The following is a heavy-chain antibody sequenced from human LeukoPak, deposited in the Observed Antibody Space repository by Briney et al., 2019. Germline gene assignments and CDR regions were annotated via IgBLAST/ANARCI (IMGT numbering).Heavy chain of an antibody. CDR2: IIPIFGTA. Sequence: GASVKVSCKASGYTFTSYGISWVRQAPGQGLEWMGGIIPIFGTANYAQKFQGRVTITTDESTSTAYMELSSLRSEDTAVYYCAGSGAGHLLTDNGGYGPAWDYWGQGTLVTVSS. CDR1: GYTFTSYG. D-gene: IGHD5-12*01. J-gene: IGHJ4*02. CDR3: AGSGAGHLLTDNGGYGPAWDY. V-gene: IGHV1-69*05.